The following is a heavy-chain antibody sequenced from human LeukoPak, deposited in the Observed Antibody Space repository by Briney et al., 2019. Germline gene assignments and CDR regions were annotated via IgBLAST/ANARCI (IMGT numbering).Heavy chain of an antibody. V-gene: IGHV1-2*02. CDR3: ARGRCSGGSCYSTSFDY. D-gene: IGHD2-15*01. Sequence: ASVKVSCKASGYTFTGYYMHWGRQAPGQGLEWMGWINPNSGGTNYAQKFQGRVTMTRDTSISTAYMELSRLRSDDTAVYYCARGRCSGGSCYSTSFDYWGQGTLVTVSS. J-gene: IGHJ4*02. CDR1: GYTFTGYY. CDR2: INPNSGGT.